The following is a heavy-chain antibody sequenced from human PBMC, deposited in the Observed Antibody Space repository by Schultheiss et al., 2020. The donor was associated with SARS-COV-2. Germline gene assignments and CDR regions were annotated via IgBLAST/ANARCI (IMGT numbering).Heavy chain of an antibody. CDR2: IYYGGST. J-gene: IGHJ5*02. Sequence: SETLSLTCAVYGGSFSGYYWGWIRQPPGKGLEWIGRIYYGGSTYYNPSLKSRATISVDTSKNQFSLKVNSVTAADTAIYYCARGGFTYDSGWFDPWGQGILVTVSS. CDR1: GGSFSGYY. V-gene: IGHV4-34*01. CDR3: ARGGFTYDSGWFDP. D-gene: IGHD3-10*01.